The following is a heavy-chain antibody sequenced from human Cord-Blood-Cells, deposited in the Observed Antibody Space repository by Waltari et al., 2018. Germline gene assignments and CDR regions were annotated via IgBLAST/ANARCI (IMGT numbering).Heavy chain of an antibody. CDR2: IWYDGSNK. CDR1: GFTFSSHG. CDR3: ARDLIYYDSSGYYPTFGY. V-gene: IGHV3-33*01. D-gene: IGHD3-22*01. J-gene: IGHJ4*02. Sequence: QVQLVESGGGVVQPGRSLRLSCAASGFTFSSHGMHWVRQAPGKGLAWVAVIWYDGSNKYYADSVKGRFTISRDNSKNTLYLQMNSLRAEDTAVYYCARDLIYYDSSGYYPTFGYWGQGTLVTVSS.